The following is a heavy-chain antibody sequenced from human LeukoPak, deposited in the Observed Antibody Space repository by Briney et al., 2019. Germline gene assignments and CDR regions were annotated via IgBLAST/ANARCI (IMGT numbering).Heavy chain of an antibody. CDR1: GGTFSSYA. V-gene: IGHV1-69*01. Sequence: SVKVSCKASGGTFSSYAISWVRQAPGQGLEWMGGIIPIFGTANYAQKFQGRVTITADESTSTAYMELSSLRSEDTAVDYCARTDGYSSGWDNWFDPWGQGTLVTVSS. D-gene: IGHD6-19*01. CDR3: ARTDGYSSGWDNWFDP. CDR2: IIPIFGTA. J-gene: IGHJ5*02.